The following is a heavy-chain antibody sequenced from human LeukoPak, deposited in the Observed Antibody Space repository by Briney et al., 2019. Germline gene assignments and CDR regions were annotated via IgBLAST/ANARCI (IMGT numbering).Heavy chain of an antibody. CDR3: ARGTIAVAGTHYYYGMDV. Sequence: SETLSLTCAVYGGSFSGYYWSWIRQPPGKGLEWIGEINHSGSTNYNPSLKSRVTISVDTSKNQFSLKLSSVTAADTAVYYCARGTIAVAGTHYYYGMDVWGQGTTVTVSS. V-gene: IGHV4-34*09. D-gene: IGHD6-19*01. J-gene: IGHJ6*02. CDR2: INHSGST. CDR1: GGSFSGYY.